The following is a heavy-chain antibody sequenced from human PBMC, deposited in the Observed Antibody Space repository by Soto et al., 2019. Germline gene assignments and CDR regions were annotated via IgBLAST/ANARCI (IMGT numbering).Heavy chain of an antibody. CDR2: ISHSGST. CDR3: ASAQLHWFDP. J-gene: IGHJ5*02. Sequence: SVTLSLTCAVSGASISSDNWWILFRPPPGKGLDCIGEISHSGSTNDNTSHTRRVTITVDKSKKHFSLKLRSVTAADTSVYYCASAQLHWFDPSGRGALVTVS. CDR1: GASISSDNW. V-gene: IGHV4-4*02.